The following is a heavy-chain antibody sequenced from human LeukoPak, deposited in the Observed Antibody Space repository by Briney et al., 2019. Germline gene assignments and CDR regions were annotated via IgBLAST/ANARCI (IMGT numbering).Heavy chain of an antibody. D-gene: IGHD4-17*01. V-gene: IGHV4-59*12. CDR3: ARVYGRFHYYYMDV. CDR2: IYYSGST. J-gene: IGHJ6*03. CDR1: GGSISSYY. Sequence: SETLSLTCTVSGGSISSYYWSWIRQPPGKGLEWIGYIYYSGSTNYNPSLKSRVTISVDTSKNQFSLKLSSVTAADTAVYYCARVYGRFHYYYMDVWGKGTTVTISS.